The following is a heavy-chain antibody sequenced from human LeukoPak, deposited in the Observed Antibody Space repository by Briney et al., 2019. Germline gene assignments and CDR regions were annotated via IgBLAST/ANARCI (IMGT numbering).Heavy chain of an antibody. Sequence: ASVKVSCRASGYTFTSYGISWVRQAPGQGLEWMGWISAYNGRTYYAQNLQGGVTMTTDTATSTAYMELRSLRSDDTAVYYCARTPHTDHGDYASTDYWGQGTLVTVSS. D-gene: IGHD4-17*01. CDR2: ISAYNGRT. J-gene: IGHJ4*02. CDR3: ARTPHTDHGDYASTDY. V-gene: IGHV1-18*01. CDR1: GYTFTSYG.